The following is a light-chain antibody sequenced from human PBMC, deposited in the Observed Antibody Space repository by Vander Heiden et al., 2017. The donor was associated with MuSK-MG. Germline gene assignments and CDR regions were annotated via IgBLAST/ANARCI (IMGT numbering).Light chain of an antibody. J-gene: IGKJ4*01. CDR1: QNVNSN. CDR3: QQYNNWPLT. V-gene: IGKV3-15*01. CDR2: GAS. Sequence: ERVMTQSPATLSVALGEWATLSCRASQNVNSNLAWYQQKPGQAPRLVIYGASTRATGIPARFSGSGSGTEFTLTISSLQSEDFAVYSCQQYNNWPLTFGGGTKVEIK.